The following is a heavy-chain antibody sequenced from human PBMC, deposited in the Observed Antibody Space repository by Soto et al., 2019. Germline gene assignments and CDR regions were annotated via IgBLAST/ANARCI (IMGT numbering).Heavy chain of an antibody. D-gene: IGHD4-4*01. V-gene: IGHV4-59*01. CDR3: ARSTVGGKPSDI. CDR2: IYYSGST. CDR1: GGSISSYY. J-gene: IGHJ3*02. Sequence: QVQLQESGPGLVKPSETLSLTCTVSGGSISSYYWSWIRQPPGKGLEWIGYIYYSGSTNYNPSLKSRVTISVDTSKNQFSLKLSSVTAADTAVYYCARSTVGGKPSDIWGQGTMVTVSS.